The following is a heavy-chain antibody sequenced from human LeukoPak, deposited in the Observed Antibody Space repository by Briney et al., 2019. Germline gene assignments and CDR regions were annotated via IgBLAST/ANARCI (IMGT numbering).Heavy chain of an antibody. Sequence: GGSLRLSCAASGFTLSNYWMHWARQAPGKGLEWVAVIWYDGSNKYYADSVRGRFTISRDNSKNTLYLQMNSLRAEDTAVYYCARDQDGSGSYAFDIWGQGTMVTVSS. D-gene: IGHD3-10*01. CDR1: GFTLSNYW. J-gene: IGHJ3*02. CDR2: IWYDGSNK. V-gene: IGHV3-33*08. CDR3: ARDQDGSGSYAFDI.